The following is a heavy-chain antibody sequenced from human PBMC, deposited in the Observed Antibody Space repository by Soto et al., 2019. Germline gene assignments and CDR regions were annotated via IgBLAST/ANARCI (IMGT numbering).Heavy chain of an antibody. V-gene: IGHV1-46*01. J-gene: IGHJ5*02. CDR3: ARSSGGGGGIIIEDTDLFSS. D-gene: IGHD3-10*01. Sequence: ASEKVSCKAPGDTFTSYYMHWVRQAPGHGLEWMGVINPNGGSTRFAQKFQGRVTMTSDASTSTVYMELRGLTSEDTAVYYCARSSGGGGGIIIEDTDLFSSCGQGSLVIVSA. CDR2: INPNGGST. CDR1: GDTFTSYY.